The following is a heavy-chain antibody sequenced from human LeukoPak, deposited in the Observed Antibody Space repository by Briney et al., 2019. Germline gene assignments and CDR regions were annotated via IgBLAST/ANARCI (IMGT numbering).Heavy chain of an antibody. V-gene: IGHV4-34*01. CDR2: INQSGST. Sequence: SETLSLTCAVYGGSFSGYYWNWIRQPPGKGLEWSGEINQSGSTNYNPSLKSRVTMSVDTSKNQFSLKLSSVTAADTAVYYCARETMVRGVTPSSVYYYYYMDVWGKGTTVTISS. D-gene: IGHD3-10*01. J-gene: IGHJ6*03. CDR3: ARETMVRGVTPSSVYYYYYMDV. CDR1: GGSFSGYY.